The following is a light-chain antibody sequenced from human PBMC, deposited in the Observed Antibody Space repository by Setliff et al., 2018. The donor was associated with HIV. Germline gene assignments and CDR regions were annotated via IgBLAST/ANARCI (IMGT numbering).Light chain of an antibody. CDR1: SSDVGGYNY. CDR3: CSYAGSYTLL. V-gene: IGLV2-11*01. CDR2: DVS. Sequence: QSALTQPRSVSGSPGQSVTISCTGTSSDVGGYNYVPWYQKHPGKAPKLMIYDVSKRPSGVPDRFSASKSDNTASLTISGLQAEDEADHYCCSYAGSYTLLFGGGTKVTVL. J-gene: IGLJ3*02.